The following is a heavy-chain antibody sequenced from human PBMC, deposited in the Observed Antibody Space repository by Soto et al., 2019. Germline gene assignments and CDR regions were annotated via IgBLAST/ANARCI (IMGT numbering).Heavy chain of an antibody. CDR1: GFDFSVYW. CDR2: IKFDGSEK. D-gene: IGHD2-2*01. J-gene: IGHJ5*02. Sequence: HPGGSLRLSCAASGFDFSVYWMSWVRQAPGKGPEWVANIKFDGSEKQYVDSVKGRFTISRDNARSSVFLQMNSLRAGDTAVYYCVKDGGYCSSATCYSPRNHYFDAWGQGTLVTVSS. CDR3: VKDGGYCSSATCYSPRNHYFDA. V-gene: IGHV3-7*03.